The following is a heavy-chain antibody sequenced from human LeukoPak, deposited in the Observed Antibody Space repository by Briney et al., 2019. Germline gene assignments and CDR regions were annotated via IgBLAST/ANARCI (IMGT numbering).Heavy chain of an antibody. CDR1: GYTFTGYY. J-gene: IGHJ4*02. CDR2: INPNSGGT. V-gene: IGHV1-2*02. CDR3: ARDRERWLPRDFDY. D-gene: IGHD5-24*01. Sequence: ASVKVSCKASGYTFTGYYMHWVRQAPGQGLEWMGWINPNSGGTNYAQKFQGRVTMTRDTSISTAYMELSRLRSDDTAVYYCARDRERWLPRDFDYWGQGTLVTVSS.